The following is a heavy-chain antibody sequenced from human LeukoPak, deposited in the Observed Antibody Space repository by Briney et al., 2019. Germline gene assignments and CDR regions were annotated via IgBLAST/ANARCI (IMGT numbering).Heavy chain of an antibody. J-gene: IGHJ5*02. CDR3: ARDASITMGWFDP. V-gene: IGHV1-69*13. D-gene: IGHD3-10*01. Sequence: GASVKVSCKASGGTFSSYAISWVRQAPGQGLEWMGGIIPIFGTANYAQKFQGRVTITADESTSTAYMELSSLRSEDTAVYYCARDASITMGWFDPWGQGTLVTVSS. CDR1: GGTFSSYA. CDR2: IIPIFGTA.